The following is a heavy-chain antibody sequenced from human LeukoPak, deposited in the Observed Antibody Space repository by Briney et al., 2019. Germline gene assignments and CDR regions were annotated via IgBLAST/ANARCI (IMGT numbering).Heavy chain of an antibody. Sequence: SVKVSCKASGGTFNNYAISWVRQAPGQGLQWMGGIIPIFGTANYAQKFQGRVTITADESTSTAYMELSSLRSEDTAVYYCARDGSAAAGTAEVYYYYGMDVWGQGTTVTVSS. D-gene: IGHD6-13*01. J-gene: IGHJ6*02. CDR2: IIPIFGTA. CDR1: GGTFNNYA. V-gene: IGHV1-69*13. CDR3: ARDGSAAAGTAEVYYYYGMDV.